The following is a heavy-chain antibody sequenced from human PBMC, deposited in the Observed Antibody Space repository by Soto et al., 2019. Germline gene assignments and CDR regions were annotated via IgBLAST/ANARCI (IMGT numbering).Heavy chain of an antibody. Sequence: QGQLVESGGGLVKPGGSLRLSCEASGFTFSDYYMAWIRQAPGKGLEWVSYITGRGNVIYYAGSVKGRCTISRDNARNTLFLHFRSLRGEDPAVYYCARADWQRRDWNDPFDYWGQGTLVTVSS. D-gene: IGHD1-1*01. CDR3: ARADWQRRDWNDPFDY. CDR1: GFTFSDYY. J-gene: IGHJ4*02. CDR2: ITGRGNVI. V-gene: IGHV3-11*01.